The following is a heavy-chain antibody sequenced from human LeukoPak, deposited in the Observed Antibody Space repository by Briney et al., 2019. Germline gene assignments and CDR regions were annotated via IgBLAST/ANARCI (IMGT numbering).Heavy chain of an antibody. CDR3: AREDYYDSNGWFENAEYFQH. V-gene: IGHV4-39*07. CDR2: IYYSGST. CDR1: GGSISSSSYY. J-gene: IGHJ1*01. Sequence: PSETLSLTCTVSGGSISSSSYYWGWIRQPPGKGLEWIGSIYYSGSTYYNPSLKSRVTISVDTSKNQFSLKLSSVTAADTAVYYCAREDYYDSNGWFENAEYFQHWGQGTLVTVSS. D-gene: IGHD3-22*01.